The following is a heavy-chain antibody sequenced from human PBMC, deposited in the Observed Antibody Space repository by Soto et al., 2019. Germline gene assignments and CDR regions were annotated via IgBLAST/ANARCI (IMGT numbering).Heavy chain of an antibody. Sequence: QVQLVQSGAEVKKPGASVKVSCKASGYTFTSYDINWVRQATGQGLEWMGWMNPNSGNTGHAKKFQGRVTMTRNTSISTAYMELSSLRSEDTAVYYCASVTLGYCSSTSCPPNDDAFDIWGQGTMVTVSS. V-gene: IGHV1-8*01. CDR2: MNPNSGNT. D-gene: IGHD2-2*01. CDR1: GYTFTSYD. CDR3: ASVTLGYCSSTSCPPNDDAFDI. J-gene: IGHJ3*02.